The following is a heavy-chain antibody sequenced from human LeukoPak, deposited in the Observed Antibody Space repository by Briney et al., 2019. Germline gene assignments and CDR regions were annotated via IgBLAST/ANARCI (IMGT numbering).Heavy chain of an antibody. D-gene: IGHD1-14*01. CDR3: ANVPRSTVSY. J-gene: IGHJ4*02. V-gene: IGHV3-7*01. Sequence: GGSLRPSCAASGFSFTTNWMHWVRQTPGKRLEWVAELNEDGTVKYYVDSVKGRFTISRDNAKNSLYLQMNWLRAEDTGVYFCANVPRSTVSYWGRGTLVTVSS. CDR1: GFSFTTNW. CDR2: LNEDGTVK.